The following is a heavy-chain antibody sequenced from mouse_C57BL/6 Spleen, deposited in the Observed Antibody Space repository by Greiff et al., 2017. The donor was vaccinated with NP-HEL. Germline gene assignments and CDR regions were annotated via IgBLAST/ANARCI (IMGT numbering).Heavy chain of an antibody. V-gene: IGHV1-9*01. J-gene: IGHJ3*01. CDR2: ILPGSGSH. Sequence: QVQLKESGAELMKPGASVKLSCKATGYTFTGYWIEWVKQRPGHGLEWIGEILPGSGSHNYNEKFKGKATFTADTSSNTAYMQLSSLTTEDSAIYYWARLSGYYRNYVGFAYWGQGTLVTVSA. CDR1: GYTFTGYW. D-gene: IGHD2-5*01. CDR3: ARLSGYYRNYVGFAY.